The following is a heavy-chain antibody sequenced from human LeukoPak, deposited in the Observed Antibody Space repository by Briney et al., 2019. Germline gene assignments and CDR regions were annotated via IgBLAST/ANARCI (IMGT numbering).Heavy chain of an antibody. CDR1: GFTFSSYG. Sequence: GGSLRLSCAASGFTFSSYGMHWVRQAPGKGLEWVAVMSYDGSKKYYADSVKDRFTISRDNTKNTMYLQMNSLRAEDTAVYYCAKDMEYSYGWGGAYFDFWGQGTLVTVSS. D-gene: IGHD5-18*01. CDR3: AKDMEYSYGWGGAYFDF. J-gene: IGHJ4*02. V-gene: IGHV3-30*18. CDR2: MSYDGSKK.